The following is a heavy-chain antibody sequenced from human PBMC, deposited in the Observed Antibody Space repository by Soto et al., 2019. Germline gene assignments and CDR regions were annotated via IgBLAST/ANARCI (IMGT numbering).Heavy chain of an antibody. J-gene: IGHJ5*02. D-gene: IGHD5-12*01. CDR3: ARGIHQSGYSAGNWFDR. V-gene: IGHV4-38-2*01. CDR1: GYSISSGYY. CDR2: IYHSGST. Sequence: SETLSLTCAVSGYSISSGYYWGRLRQPPGKGLEWIGSIYHSGSTYYNPSLKSRVTISVDWSKNQLSLKLSSVTAADTAVYYCARGIHQSGYSAGNWFDRWGQGALVTVS.